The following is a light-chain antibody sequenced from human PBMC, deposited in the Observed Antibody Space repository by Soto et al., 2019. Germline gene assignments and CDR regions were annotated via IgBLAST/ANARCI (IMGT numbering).Light chain of an antibody. CDR3: QQYINWPRT. CDR1: QSVSGN. J-gene: IGKJ1*01. V-gene: IGKV3-15*01. CDR2: GAS. Sequence: EIVMTQSPATLSVSPGERATLSCRASQSVSGNLAWYQQKPGQAPRLLIYGASTRTSAFPARFSGSGSGTEFTLTISSLQSEDFAVYYCQQYINWPRTFGQGTKVEIK.